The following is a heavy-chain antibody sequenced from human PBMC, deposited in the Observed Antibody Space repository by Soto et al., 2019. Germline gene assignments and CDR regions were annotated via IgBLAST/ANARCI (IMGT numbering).Heavy chain of an antibody. Sequence: ASVKVSCKASGYTFSDYYMHWVRQAPGQGLEWMGWINPKSGGTKYAQAFQDRVTMTRDASISTAYMEMTSPRHGDTAVYFCARSDDSTSYPLDLWGPGTLVTVSS. CDR1: GYTFSDYY. D-gene: IGHD4-4*01. J-gene: IGHJ5*02. CDR3: ARSDDSTSYPLDL. V-gene: IGHV1-2*02. CDR2: INPKSGGT.